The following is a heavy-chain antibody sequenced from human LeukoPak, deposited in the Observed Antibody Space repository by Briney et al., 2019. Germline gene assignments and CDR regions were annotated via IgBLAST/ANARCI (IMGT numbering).Heavy chain of an antibody. CDR3: ARDRGSGWYGYFQH. J-gene: IGHJ1*01. V-gene: IGHV3-7*04. CDR2: IKQDGSEK. CDR1: GFSFSNYW. Sequence: GGSLRLSCAASGFSFSNYWMSWVRQAPGKGLERVANIKQDGSEKYYVDSVKGRFTISRDNAKNSLYLQMNSLRAEDTAVYYCARDRGSGWYGYFQHWGQGTLVTVSS. D-gene: IGHD6-19*01.